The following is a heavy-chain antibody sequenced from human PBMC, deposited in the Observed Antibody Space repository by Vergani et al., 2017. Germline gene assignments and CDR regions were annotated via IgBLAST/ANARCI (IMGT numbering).Heavy chain of an antibody. D-gene: IGHD5-12*01. J-gene: IGHJ6*04. CDR1: GFTFNHYA. CDR3: AKANPRNSGYDYLSYYHAMDV. Sequence: EVQLLESGGDLVQPGGSLRLSCAASGFTFNHYAMNWVRQAPGKGLEWVSGISGSGGSTYYAGSVKGRFTISRDSSKNTLYLQMNSLSAGDTAVYYCAKANPRNSGYDYLSYYHAMDVWGKGTTVTVSS. V-gene: IGHV3-23*01. CDR2: ISGSGGST.